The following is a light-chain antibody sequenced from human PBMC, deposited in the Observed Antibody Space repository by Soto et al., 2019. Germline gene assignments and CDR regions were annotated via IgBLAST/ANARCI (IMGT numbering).Light chain of an antibody. J-gene: IGKJ1*01. CDR1: QSVLYSSNNKNY. CDR3: QQYYGSPPRT. Sequence: DIVMTQSPDSLAVSLGERATINCKSSQSVLYSSNNKNYLAWYQQKPGQPPKLLISWASTREFVVPDRFSGSGSGTDFTLTISSLQAEDVAVYYWQQYYGSPPRTFGQGTKVEIK. V-gene: IGKV4-1*01. CDR2: WAS.